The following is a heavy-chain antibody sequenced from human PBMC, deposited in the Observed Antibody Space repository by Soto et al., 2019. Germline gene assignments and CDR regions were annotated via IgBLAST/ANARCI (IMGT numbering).Heavy chain of an antibody. V-gene: IGHV3-23*01. J-gene: IGHJ4*02. CDR3: VFGTNGYSY. D-gene: IGHD2-8*01. CDR1: GFTFSTYA. CDR2: VSPSGGAT. Sequence: GGSLRLSCAASGFTFSTYAMRWVRHAPGKGLEWVSSVSPSGGATYYTDSVKGRFTISRDNSRNTLYLQMNSLRVEDTAIYYCVFGTNGYSYWGQGTLVTVSS.